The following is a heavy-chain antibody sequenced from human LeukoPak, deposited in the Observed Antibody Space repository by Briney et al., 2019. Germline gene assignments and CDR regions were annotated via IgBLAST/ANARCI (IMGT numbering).Heavy chain of an antibody. CDR1: GFTFTDYA. J-gene: IGHJ4*02. D-gene: IGHD2-21*01. V-gene: IGHV3-23*01. CDR3: AKDNFGLVPYCFDS. CDR2: IGGDGFNT. Sequence: PGGSLRLSCVASGFTFTDYAMSWVRQAPGKGLEWVSSIGGDGFNTHYADSVKGRFSISRDTSTNTLYLEMNSLRADDSALYYCAKDNFGLVPYCFDSWGQGTVVTVSS.